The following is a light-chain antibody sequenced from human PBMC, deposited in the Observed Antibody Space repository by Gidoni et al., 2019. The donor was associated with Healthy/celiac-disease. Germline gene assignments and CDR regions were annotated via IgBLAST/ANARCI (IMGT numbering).Light chain of an antibody. CDR2: AAS. V-gene: IGKV1-39*01. CDR1: QSISSY. CDR3: QQSYSTLAIT. J-gene: IGKJ5*01. Sequence: DIQMTQSPSSLSASVGDRVTITCRASQSISSYFNWYQQKPGKAPKLLIYAASSLQSGVPSRFSGSGAGTDFTLTISSLQPEDVATYYCQQSYSTLAITFGQGTRLEIK.